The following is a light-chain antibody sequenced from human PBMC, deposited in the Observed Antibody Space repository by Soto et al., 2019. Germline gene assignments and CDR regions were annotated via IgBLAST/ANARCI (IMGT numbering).Light chain of an antibody. Sequence: QSVLTQPPSVSGAPGQRVTISCTGSSSNIGAGYDVHWYQQLPGTAPKLLIYGDINRPSGVPDRFSGSKSGSSASLAITGLQAGDEADYYCQSYDSSLSGYVFGGGTKLTVL. CDR1: SSNIGAGYD. J-gene: IGLJ3*02. CDR2: GDI. CDR3: QSYDSSLSGYV. V-gene: IGLV1-40*01.